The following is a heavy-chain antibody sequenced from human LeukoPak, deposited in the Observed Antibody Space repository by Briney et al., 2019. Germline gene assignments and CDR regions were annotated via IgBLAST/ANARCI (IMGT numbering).Heavy chain of an antibody. Sequence: SETLSLTCTVSGGSISSYYWSWIRQPPGKGLEWIGYIYYSGSTNYNPSLKSRVTISVDTSKNQFSLKLSSVTAADTAVYYCARGSYDSSGYYLYWGQGTLVTVSS. CDR2: IYYSGST. V-gene: IGHV4-59*12. CDR3: ARGSYDSSGYYLY. CDR1: GGSISSYY. J-gene: IGHJ4*02. D-gene: IGHD3-22*01.